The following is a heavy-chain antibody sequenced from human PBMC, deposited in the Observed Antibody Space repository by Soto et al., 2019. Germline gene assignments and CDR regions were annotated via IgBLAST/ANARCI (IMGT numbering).Heavy chain of an antibody. CDR3: ARGRYGDY. Sequence: QVHLVQSGAEVKKPGASVKVSCKGSGYAFTTYGITWVRQGPGQGLEWLGWISAHNGNTNYAQKLQGRVTVTRDTSTSTAYMELRSLRSDDTAVYYCARGRYGDYWGQGALVTVSS. J-gene: IGHJ4*02. D-gene: IGHD1-1*01. CDR1: GYAFTTYG. CDR2: ISAHNGNT. V-gene: IGHV1-18*01.